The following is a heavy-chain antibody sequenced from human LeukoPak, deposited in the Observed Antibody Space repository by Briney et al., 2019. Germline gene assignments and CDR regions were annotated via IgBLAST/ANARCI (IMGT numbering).Heavy chain of an antibody. CDR3: ARDRRTMTTCDY. CDR2: ISSSSSYI. Sequence: GGSLRLSCAASGFTFSSYTMNWVRQARGKGVEWVSYISSSSSYIYYADSVKGRFTISRDNAKNSLYLQMNSLRAEDTAVYYCARDRRTMTTCDYWGQGSLVTVSS. D-gene: IGHD4-17*01. V-gene: IGHV3-21*01. CDR1: GFTFSSYT. J-gene: IGHJ4*02.